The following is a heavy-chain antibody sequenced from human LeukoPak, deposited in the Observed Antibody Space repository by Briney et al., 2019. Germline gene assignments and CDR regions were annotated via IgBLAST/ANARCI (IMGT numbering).Heavy chain of an antibody. Sequence: GRSLRLSCAASGFTFNSYGMHRVRQAPGKGLEWVAVIWYDGSDKYYADSVKGRFTISRDNSKNTLYLQMNSLRAEDTAVYYCAKDSAAAAADYWGQGTLVTVSS. CDR1: GFTFNSYG. V-gene: IGHV3-33*06. CDR3: AKDSAAAAADY. CDR2: IWYDGSDK. D-gene: IGHD6-13*01. J-gene: IGHJ4*02.